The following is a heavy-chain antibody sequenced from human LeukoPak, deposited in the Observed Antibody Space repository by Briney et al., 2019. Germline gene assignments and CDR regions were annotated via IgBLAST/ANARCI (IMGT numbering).Heavy chain of an antibody. Sequence: SEPLSLTCAVYSESFIGYYWSWIRQSPGKGLEWIGEINHSGSTNYNPSLKRRVTISVDTSKNQFSLGLRSVTAADTAVYYCAIHPDLDSFRRKYYFDYWGQGTLVTVSS. CDR1: SESFIGYY. D-gene: IGHD1-1*01. J-gene: IGHJ4*02. CDR2: INHSGST. CDR3: AIHPDLDSFRRKYYFDY. V-gene: IGHV4-34*01.